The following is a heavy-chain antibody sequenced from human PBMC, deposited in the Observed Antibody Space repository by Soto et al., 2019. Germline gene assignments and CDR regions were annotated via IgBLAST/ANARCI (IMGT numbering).Heavy chain of an antibody. V-gene: IGHV5-51*01. CDR1: GYTFANHW. Sequence: GESLKISCEGSGYTFANHWIGWVRQMPGKGLEWMGIIYPGDSDTTYSPSFQGQVTISADKSISTAYLQWSSLRSSDTAMYYCARSFDSAILDAFDIWGQGTMVTVSS. D-gene: IGHD2-21*01. CDR3: ARSFDSAILDAFDI. J-gene: IGHJ3*02. CDR2: IYPGDSDT.